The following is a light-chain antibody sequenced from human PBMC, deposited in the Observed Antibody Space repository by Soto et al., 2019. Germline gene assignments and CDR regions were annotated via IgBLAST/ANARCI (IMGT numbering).Light chain of an antibody. CDR2: DAS. Sequence: DIQMTQSPSTLSASVGGRVSITCRASQRVNTCLAWYQQKPGKAPTLLIYDASSLQSGVPSRFSGSGSGTEFTLTISSLQPDDFATYYCQQYQIDWTFGQGTKVDIX. CDR3: QQYQIDWT. CDR1: QRVNTC. J-gene: IGKJ1*01. V-gene: IGKV1-5*01.